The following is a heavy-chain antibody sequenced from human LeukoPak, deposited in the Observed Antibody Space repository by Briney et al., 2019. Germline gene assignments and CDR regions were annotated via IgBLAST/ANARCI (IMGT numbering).Heavy chain of an antibody. CDR2: INPNSGGT. CDR3: ARAKTSSRLYY. CDR1: GGTFSSYA. V-gene: IGHV1-2*02. D-gene: IGHD1-26*01. J-gene: IGHJ4*02. Sequence: ASMKVSRKASGGTFSSYAISWVRQAPGQGLEWMGWINPNSGGTNYAQKFQGRVTMTRDTSISTAYMELSRLRSDDTAVYYCARAKTSSRLYYWGQGTLVTVSS.